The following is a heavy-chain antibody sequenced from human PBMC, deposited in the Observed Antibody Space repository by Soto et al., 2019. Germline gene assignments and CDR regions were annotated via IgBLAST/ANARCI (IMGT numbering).Heavy chain of an antibody. CDR1: GLTFSSYW. V-gene: IGHV3-7*01. CDR3: ASAYYYDSSGYSPGGY. CDR2: IKQDGSQK. Sequence: EVQLVESGGGLVQPGGSLRLSCAASGLTFSSYWMSWVRQAPGKGLEWVANIKQDGSQKYYVDSVKGRFTISRDNAKNSLYLQMNSLRVEDTAVYYCASAYYYDSSGYSPGGYWCQGTLVTVSS. J-gene: IGHJ4*02. D-gene: IGHD3-22*01.